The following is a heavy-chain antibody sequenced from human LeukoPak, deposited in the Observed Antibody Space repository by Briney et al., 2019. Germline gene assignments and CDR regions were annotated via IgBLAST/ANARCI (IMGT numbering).Heavy chain of an antibody. CDR3: ARVLEYYYDSSGYYFDY. CDR2: IIPIFGTA. J-gene: IGHJ4*02. D-gene: IGHD3-22*01. CDR1: GGTFSSYA. Sequence: SVKVSCKASGGTFSSYAISWVRQAPGQGLEWMGGIIPIFGTANYAQKFQGRVTITTDESTSTAYMELSSLRSEDTAVYYCARVLEYYYDSSGYYFDYWGQGTLVTVSS. V-gene: IGHV1-69*05.